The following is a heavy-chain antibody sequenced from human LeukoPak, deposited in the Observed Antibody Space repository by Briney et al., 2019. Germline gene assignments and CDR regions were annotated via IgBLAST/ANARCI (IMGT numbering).Heavy chain of an antibody. CDR1: GGSISSSSYY. Sequence: NPSETLSLTCTVSGGSISSSSYYWGWIRQPPGKGLEWIGSIYYSGSTYYNPSLKSRVTISVDTSKNQFSLKLSSVTAADTAVYYCARYQGLAAAAPRGYFDYWGQGTLVTVSS. J-gene: IGHJ4*02. V-gene: IGHV4-39*01. CDR3: ARYQGLAAAAPRGYFDY. D-gene: IGHD6-13*01. CDR2: IYYSGST.